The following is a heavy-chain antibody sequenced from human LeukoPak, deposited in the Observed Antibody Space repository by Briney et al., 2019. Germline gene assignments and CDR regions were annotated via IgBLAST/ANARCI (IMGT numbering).Heavy chain of an antibody. J-gene: IGHJ5*02. Sequence: SETLSLTCTVSGGSISSGGYYWSWIRQHPGKGLEWIGYIYYSGSTYYNPSLKSRVTISVDTSKNQFSLKLSSVTAADTAVYYCARDATMVRDLVLANWFDPWGQGTLVTVSS. V-gene: IGHV4-31*03. D-gene: IGHD3-10*01. CDR3: ARDATMVRDLVLANWFDP. CDR2: IYYSGST. CDR1: GGSISSGGYY.